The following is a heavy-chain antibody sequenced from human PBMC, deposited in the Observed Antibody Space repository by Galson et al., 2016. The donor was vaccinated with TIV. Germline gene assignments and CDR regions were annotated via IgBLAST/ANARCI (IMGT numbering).Heavy chain of an antibody. D-gene: IGHD6-19*01. V-gene: IGHV3-23*01. J-gene: IGHJ4*02. CDR2: ITGEGDDI. Sequence: SLRLSCAASGFSLFSYAVSWVRQVPGQGLEWASSITGEGDDIRYADSVRGRFTMSRDTFKNTLYLQMNSLRAEDTAVYYCAKWKQSQSNYDYWGQGTLVTVSS. CDR1: GFSLFSYA. CDR3: AKWKQSQSNYDY.